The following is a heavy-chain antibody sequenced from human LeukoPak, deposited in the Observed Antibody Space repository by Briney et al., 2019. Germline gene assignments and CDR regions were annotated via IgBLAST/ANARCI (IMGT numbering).Heavy chain of an antibody. CDR3: ARGYRIAAAGGWFDP. CDR2: INHSGST. J-gene: IGHJ5*02. V-gene: IGHV4-34*01. D-gene: IGHD6-13*01. CDR1: DGSFSGYY. Sequence: PSETLSLTCAVYDGSFSGYYWSWIRQPPGKGLEWIGEINHSGSTNYNPSLKSRVTISVDTSKNQFSLKLSSVTAADTAVYYCARGYRIAAAGGWFDPWGQGTLVTVSS.